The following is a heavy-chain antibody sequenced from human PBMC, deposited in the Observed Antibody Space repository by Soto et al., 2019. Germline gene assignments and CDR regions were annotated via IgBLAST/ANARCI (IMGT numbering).Heavy chain of an antibody. CDR3: ARGNDVVVVPAAIGVYYYYGMDV. D-gene: IGHD2-2*01. CDR1: GGTFSSYA. V-gene: IGHV1-69*01. CDR2: IIPIFGTA. Sequence: SVKVSCKASGGTFSSYAISWVRQAPVQGLEWMGGIIPIFGTANYAQKFQGRVTITADESTSTAYMELSSLRSEDTAVYYCARGNDVVVVPAAIGVYYYYGMDVWGQGTTVTVSS. J-gene: IGHJ6*02.